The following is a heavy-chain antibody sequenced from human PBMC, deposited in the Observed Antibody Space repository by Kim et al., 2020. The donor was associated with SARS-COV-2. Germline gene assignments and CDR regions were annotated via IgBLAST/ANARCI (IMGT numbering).Heavy chain of an antibody. J-gene: IGHJ5*02. CDR2: IYYSGST. CDR3: ARTDSVDYGNWFDP. CDR1: GGSISSGDYY. V-gene: IGHV4-30-4*01. Sequence: SETLSLTCTVSGGSISSGDYYWSWIRQPPGKGLEWIGYIYYSGSTYYNPSLKSRLTISVDTSKNQLSLKLTSVTAADTAVYYCARTDSVDYGNWFDPWG. D-gene: IGHD4-17*01.